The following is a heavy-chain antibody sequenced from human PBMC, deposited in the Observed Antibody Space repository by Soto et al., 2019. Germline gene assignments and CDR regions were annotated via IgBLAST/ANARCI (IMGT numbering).Heavy chain of an antibody. CDR1: GGSMSSYY. CDR2: IYNSERS. J-gene: IGHJ4*01. CDR3: ARGYSGYDAALDY. D-gene: IGHD5-12*01. V-gene: IGHV4-59*01. Sequence: TSETLSLTCTVSGGSMSSYYWTWIPQPPGKGLEWIGYIYNSERSNYSPSLKSRVTMSIDTSKNQFSLKLTSVTAADTAVYYCARGYSGYDAALDYWGQGTLVTVSS.